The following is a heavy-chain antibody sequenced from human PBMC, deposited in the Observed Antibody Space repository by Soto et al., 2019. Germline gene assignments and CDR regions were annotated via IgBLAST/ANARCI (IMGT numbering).Heavy chain of an antibody. J-gene: IGHJ4*02. CDR1: GFAFTTYG. CDR3: AKQSTLLLLGYVDY. Sequence: EVQRLESGGGLVQPGGSLRLSCAASGFAFTTYGMSWVRQPPGKGLEWVSGISNSGGVTEYADSVKGRFTISRDNSKNTLFLQMNSLRAEDTAVYYCAKQSTLLLLGYVDYWGQGTLVTVSS. D-gene: IGHD3-22*01. V-gene: IGHV3-23*01. CDR2: ISNSGGVT.